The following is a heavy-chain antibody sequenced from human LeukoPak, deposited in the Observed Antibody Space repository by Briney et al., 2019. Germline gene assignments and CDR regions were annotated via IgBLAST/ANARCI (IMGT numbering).Heavy chain of an antibody. V-gene: IGHV3-9*01. Sequence: PGRSLRLSCAASGFIFDDYAMHWVRQAPGKGLEWVSGISWNSGRVDYADSVKGRFTISRDNAKNSLHLQMSSLRPKDTALYYCAKDWGGGCSSSSCSETAIYNYGMDLWGQGTTVTVSS. D-gene: IGHD2-2*01. CDR1: GFIFDDYA. CDR2: ISWNSGRV. J-gene: IGHJ6*02. CDR3: AKDWGGGCSSSSCSETAIYNYGMDL.